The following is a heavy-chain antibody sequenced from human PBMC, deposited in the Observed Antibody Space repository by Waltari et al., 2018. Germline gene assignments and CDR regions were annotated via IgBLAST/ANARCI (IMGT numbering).Heavy chain of an antibody. CDR2: SCPILGRA. D-gene: IGHD6-13*01. Sequence: QVQLVQSGAEVKKPGSSVKVSCKASGGTFSSYAISWVRQAPGPGLEWMGGSCPILGRANYAQKFKGRVTITADKSTSTAYMELSSLRSEDTAVYYCARGTNEGEYSSSWYNWFDPWGQGTLVTVSS. CDR1: GGTFSSYA. J-gene: IGHJ5*02. V-gene: IGHV1-69*10. CDR3: ARGTNEGEYSSSWYNWFDP.